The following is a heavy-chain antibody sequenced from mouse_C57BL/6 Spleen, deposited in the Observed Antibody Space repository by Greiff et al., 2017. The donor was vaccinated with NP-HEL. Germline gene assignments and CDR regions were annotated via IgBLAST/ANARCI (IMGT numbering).Heavy chain of an antibody. V-gene: IGHV1-64*01. D-gene: IGHD2-12*01. Sequence: VQLQESGAELVKPGASVKLSCKASGYTFTSYWMHWVKQRPGQGLEWIGMIHPNSGSTNYNEKFKSKATLTVDKSSSPAYMQLSSMTSEDSAVYYLSSLCYDFPFAYWGQGTLVTVSA. J-gene: IGHJ3*01. CDR3: SSLCYDFPFAY. CDR2: IHPNSGST. CDR1: GYTFTSYW.